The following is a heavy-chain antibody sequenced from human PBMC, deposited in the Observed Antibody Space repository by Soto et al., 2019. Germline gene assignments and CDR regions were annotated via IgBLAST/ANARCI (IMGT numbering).Heavy chain of an antibody. CDR2: IIPIFGTV. CDR1: GGTLSNYA. Sequence: QVQLVHSGAEVKKPGSSVKGSCKASGGTLSNYALDWVRQAPGQVLEWMGGIIPIFGTVRHAQNIQGRVTITPEESTSTAYMELSSLRYEDTAMYYCATGGERVYSDQSSWRWGQGTLVTVSS. CDR3: ATGGERVYSDQSSWR. J-gene: IGHJ1*01. V-gene: IGHV1-69*05. D-gene: IGHD3-22*01.